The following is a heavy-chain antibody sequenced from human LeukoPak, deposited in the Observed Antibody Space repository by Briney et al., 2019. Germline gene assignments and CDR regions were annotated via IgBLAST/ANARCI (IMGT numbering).Heavy chain of an antibody. Sequence: QPGGSLRLSCAASGFTFSSYAMSWVRQAPGKGLEWVSAISGSGGSTYYADSVKGRFTISRDNSKNTLYLQMNSLRAEDTAVYYCAKAPRAAAGTYNGMDVWGQGTTVTVSS. V-gene: IGHV3-23*01. D-gene: IGHD6-13*01. CDR2: ISGSGGST. CDR1: GFTFSSYA. J-gene: IGHJ6*02. CDR3: AKAPRAAAGTYNGMDV.